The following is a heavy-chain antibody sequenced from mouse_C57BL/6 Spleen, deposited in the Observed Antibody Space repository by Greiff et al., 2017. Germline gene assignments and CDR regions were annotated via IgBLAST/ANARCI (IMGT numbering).Heavy chain of an antibody. CDR3: AREGWSYDYAMDY. J-gene: IGHJ4*01. CDR2: INTCNGGT. V-gene: IGHV1-53*01. D-gene: IGHD2-3*01. CDR1: GYTFPSYW. Sequence: QVRLQQPGTELVKPGASVKLSCKASGYTFPSYWMPWVKQRPGQGLVWIGNINTCNGGTNYNEKFKSKATLTVDKSSNTAYMQLSSLTSEDSAVYDVAREGWSYDYAMDYWGQGTSVTVSS.